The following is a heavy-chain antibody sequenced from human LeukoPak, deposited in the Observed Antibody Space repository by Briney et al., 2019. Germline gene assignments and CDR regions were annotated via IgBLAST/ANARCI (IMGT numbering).Heavy chain of an antibody. CDR3: ARAVGDSGHGRYFDY. Sequence: SETLSLTCTVSGGXISNYWRWIRQPPGKGLEWIGNVENTGSTNYNPSLESRVTISVDTSKNHFSLRLCSVTAADTAVYYCARAVGDSGHGRYFDYWGQGTLVTVSS. CDR2: VENTGST. D-gene: IGHD5-12*01. J-gene: IGHJ4*02. V-gene: IGHV4-59*01. CDR1: GGXISNY.